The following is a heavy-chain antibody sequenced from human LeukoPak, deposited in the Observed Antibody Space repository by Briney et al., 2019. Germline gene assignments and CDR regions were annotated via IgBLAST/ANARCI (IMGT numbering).Heavy chain of an antibody. CDR3: ARLPTI. J-gene: IGHJ3*02. Sequence: MPSETLSLTCSVSGGSISSYFWSWIRQPPGKGLEWIGYIFYSGSTNYNPSLKSRVTMSVDTSKNQFSLKLSSVTAADTAVYYCARLPTIWGQGTMVTVSS. CDR1: GGSISSYF. CDR2: IFYSGST. V-gene: IGHV4-59*01.